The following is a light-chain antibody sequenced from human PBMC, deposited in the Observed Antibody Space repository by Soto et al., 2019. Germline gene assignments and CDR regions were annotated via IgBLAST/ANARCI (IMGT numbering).Light chain of an antibody. J-gene: IGLJ1*01. CDR3: TSYTSSSTPFYV. Sequence: SALTQPASVSGSPGQSITISCTGTSSDVGGYNYVSWFQHHPGKAPKLIISDVSDRPSGVSNRFSGSKSGNTASLTISGLQADDEADYYCTSYTSSSTPFYVFGTGTKVTVL. CDR2: DVS. CDR1: SSDVGGYNY. V-gene: IGLV2-14*01.